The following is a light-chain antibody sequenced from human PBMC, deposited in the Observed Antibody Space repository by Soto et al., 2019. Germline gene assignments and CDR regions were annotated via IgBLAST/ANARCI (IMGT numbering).Light chain of an antibody. V-gene: IGKV1-9*01. CDR3: KQLTTLLPT. Sequence: IDLSQSPSSLSASVWDGGTITFLASQGISSYLAWYQQKPGKAPKLLIYAASTLQSGVPSRFRGRGPGTDFTLTISSLQPEDFGPSQCKQLTTLLPTFAGGNXVDI. J-gene: IGKJ4*01. CDR2: AAS. CDR1: QGISSY.